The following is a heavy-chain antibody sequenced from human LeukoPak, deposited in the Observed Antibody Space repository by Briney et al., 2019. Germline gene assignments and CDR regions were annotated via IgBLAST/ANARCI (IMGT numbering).Heavy chain of an antibody. CDR3: ARVFANTRYYFDY. CDR1: GFTFSSYW. V-gene: IGHV3-7*01. J-gene: IGHJ4*02. D-gene: IGHD1/OR15-1a*01. CDR2: IKQDGSEK. Sequence: GGSLRLSCAASGFTFSSYWMSWVRQAPGKGLEWVANIKQDGSEKYYVDSVKGRLTISRDNAKNSLYLQMNSLRAEDTAVYYCARVFANTRYYFDYWGQGTLVTVSS.